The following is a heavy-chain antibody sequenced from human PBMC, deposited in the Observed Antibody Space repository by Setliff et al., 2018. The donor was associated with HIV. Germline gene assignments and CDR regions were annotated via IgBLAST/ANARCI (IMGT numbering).Heavy chain of an antibody. V-gene: IGHV3-33*08. CDR2: IWYDGRNK. J-gene: IGHJ4*02. Sequence: PGGSLRLSCAASGFSFSSYGMHWVRQAPGKGLDWVATIWYDGRNKHYADSVKGRFTISIDNSKNTLYLQMNSLRAGDTAVYFCARDERRTSSIDYWGQGTLVTVSS. CDR3: ARDERRTSSIDY. CDR1: GFSFSSYG.